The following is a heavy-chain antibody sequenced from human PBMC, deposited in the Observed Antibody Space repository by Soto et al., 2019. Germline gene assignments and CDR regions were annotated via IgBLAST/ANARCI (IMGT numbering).Heavy chain of an antibody. J-gene: IGHJ6*02. Sequence: ASVKVSCKASGYTFTSYYMHWVRQAPGQRLEWMGIINPSGGSTSYAQKFQGRVTMTRDTSTSTVYMELSSLRSEDTAVYYCVRELVQQQLGSYYYYGMDVWGQGTTVTVSS. CDR2: INPSGGST. CDR3: VRELVQQQLGSYYYYGMDV. V-gene: IGHV1-46*01. D-gene: IGHD6-13*01. CDR1: GYTFTSYY.